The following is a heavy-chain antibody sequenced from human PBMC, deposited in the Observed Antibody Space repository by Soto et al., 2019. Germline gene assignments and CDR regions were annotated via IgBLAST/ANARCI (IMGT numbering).Heavy chain of an antibody. CDR1: GGSISSYY. CDR2: IYYSGST. D-gene: IGHD3-22*01. Sequence: PSETLSLTCTVFGGSISSYYWSWIRQPPGKGLEWIGYIYYSGSTNYNPSLKSRVTISVDTSKNQFSLKLSSVTAADTAVYYCARYSSLYYYDSSGYPDYYYYGMDVWGQGTTVTVSS. CDR3: ARYSSLYYYDSSGYPDYYYYGMDV. J-gene: IGHJ6*02. V-gene: IGHV4-59*01.